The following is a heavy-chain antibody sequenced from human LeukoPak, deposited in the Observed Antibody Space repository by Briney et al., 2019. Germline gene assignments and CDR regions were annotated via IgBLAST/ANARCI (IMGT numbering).Heavy chain of an antibody. CDR1: GFTVRSNC. J-gene: IGHJ4*02. CDR2: IYSGGST. CDR3: AIHPDRYRHPHHFYY. Sequence: GGSLRLSCAASGFTVRSNCMSWVRQAPGKGLEWVSVIYSGGSTYYADSVKGRFTISRDNSKNTLYLQMNSLKAEDTAEYYCAIHPDRYRHPHHFYYWGQGTLVTVSS. V-gene: IGHV3-66*04. D-gene: IGHD5-18*01.